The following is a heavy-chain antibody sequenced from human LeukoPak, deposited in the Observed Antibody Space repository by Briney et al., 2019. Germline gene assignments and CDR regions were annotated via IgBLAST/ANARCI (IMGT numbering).Heavy chain of an antibody. CDR3: AKVQTTVVSPPDS. CDR1: GFTFSSYA. J-gene: IGHJ4*02. CDR2: ISATGGST. V-gene: IGHV3-23*01. Sequence: GGSLRLSCAASGFTFSSYAMSWVRQAPGKGLEWVSTISATGGSTFYADSVEGRFTISRDNSKDTLYLQINSLRAEDTAVYFCAKVQTTVVSPPDSWGQGTLVTVSS. D-gene: IGHD4-23*01.